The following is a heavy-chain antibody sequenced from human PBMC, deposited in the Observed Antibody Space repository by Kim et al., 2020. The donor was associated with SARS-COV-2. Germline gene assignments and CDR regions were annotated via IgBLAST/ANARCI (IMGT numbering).Heavy chain of an antibody. V-gene: IGHV3-33*01. D-gene: IGHD6-13*01. J-gene: IGHJ4*02. CDR3: ARDLPPYRSSYKPFDY. CDR2: IWYDGSNK. Sequence: GGSLRLSCAASGFTFSSYGMHWVRQAPGKGLEWVAVIWYDGSNKYYADSVKGRFTISRDNSKNTLYLQMNSLRAEDTAVYYCARDLPPYRSSYKPFDYWGQGTLVTVSS. CDR1: GFTFSSYG.